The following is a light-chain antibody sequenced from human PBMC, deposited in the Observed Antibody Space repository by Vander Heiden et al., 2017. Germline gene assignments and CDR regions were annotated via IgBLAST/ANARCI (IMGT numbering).Light chain of an antibody. Sequence: EIVLTQSPGTLSLSPGERATLSCRASQSVSSSYLAWCQQKPGQAPRLLIYGASSRATGIPDRFSGSGSGTDFTLTISRLEPEDFAVYYCQQDGSSPITFGQGTRLEIK. J-gene: IGKJ5*01. CDR2: GAS. CDR1: QSVSSSY. V-gene: IGKV3-20*01. CDR3: QQDGSSPIT.